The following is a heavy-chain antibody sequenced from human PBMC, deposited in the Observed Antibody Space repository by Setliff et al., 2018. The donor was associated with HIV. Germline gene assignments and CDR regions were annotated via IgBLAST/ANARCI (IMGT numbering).Heavy chain of an antibody. CDR3: ARAAASGFFDY. Sequence: PGGSLRLSCVASGFTFNTYEMNWVRQVPGKGLEWVSGMNWHGGSIGYVDAVKGRFTIARVNAKNTLYLQMNSLRTEDTAVYYCARAAASGFFDYWGQGTLVTVSS. D-gene: IGHD6-13*01. CDR2: MNWHGGSI. CDR1: GFTFNTYE. V-gene: IGHV3-20*04. J-gene: IGHJ4*02.